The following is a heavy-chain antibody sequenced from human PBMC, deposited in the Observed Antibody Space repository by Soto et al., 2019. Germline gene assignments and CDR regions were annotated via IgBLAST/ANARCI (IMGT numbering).Heavy chain of an antibody. CDR2: ISSESETI. Sequence: EVQLVESGGGLVQPGGSLRLSCAASGFTFSAHTMNWVRQAPGKGLEWISYISSESETIYYADSVKGRFTISRDNAKNSLFLQMNNPGAEDTAVDSCGALRGGGEWSQGTLVTVSS. J-gene: IGHJ4*02. CDR3: GALRGGGE. D-gene: IGHD3-16*01. V-gene: IGHV3-48*01. CDR1: GFTFSAHT.